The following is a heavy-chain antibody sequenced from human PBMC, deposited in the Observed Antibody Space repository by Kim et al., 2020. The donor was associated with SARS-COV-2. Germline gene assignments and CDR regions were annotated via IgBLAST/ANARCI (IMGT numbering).Heavy chain of an antibody. J-gene: IGHJ4*02. CDR1: GGSVSSGSYY. Sequence: SETLSLTCTVSGGSVSSGSYYWSWIRQPAGKGLAWIGRIYTDGSTSYNPSLKSRVTISVDTSKNQFSLILRAVTVADTAVYYCAREPLGDREAYWGQGTLVTVSS. V-gene: IGHV4-61*02. CDR3: AREPLGDREAY. D-gene: IGHD3-16*01. CDR2: IYTDGST.